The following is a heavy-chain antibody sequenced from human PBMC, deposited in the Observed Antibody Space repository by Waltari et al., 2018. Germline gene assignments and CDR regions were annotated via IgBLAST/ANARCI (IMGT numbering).Heavy chain of an antibody. Sequence: EVQLLESGGGFVQPGGSLRPSCHASGLTSFTHAINWVRQAPGKGLVLVSAVSGMDATYYADSVKGRFTISRVYSDNTVYLQMDSVRADDTAVYFCAKPFYNWDDPLHSWGQGTPVTVSS. CDR3: AKPFYNWDDPLHS. D-gene: IGHD1-20*01. CDR2: VSGMDAT. V-gene: IGHV3-23*01. CDR1: GLTSFTHA. J-gene: IGHJ1*01.